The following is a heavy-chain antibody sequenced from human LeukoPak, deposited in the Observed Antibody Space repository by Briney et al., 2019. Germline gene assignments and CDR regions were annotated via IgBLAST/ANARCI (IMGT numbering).Heavy chain of an antibody. J-gene: IGHJ5*02. CDR1: GITFSSYS. D-gene: IGHD2-2*01. Sequence: GGSLRLSCAASGITFSSYSMNWVRQAPGKGLEWVSSISSSSSYIYYADSVKGRFTISRDNAKNSLYLQMNSLRAEDTAVYYCARDLDPYIVVVPAAMLGVGFDPWGQGTLVTVSS. CDR2: ISSSSSYI. CDR3: ARDLDPYIVVVPAAMLGVGFDP. V-gene: IGHV3-21*01.